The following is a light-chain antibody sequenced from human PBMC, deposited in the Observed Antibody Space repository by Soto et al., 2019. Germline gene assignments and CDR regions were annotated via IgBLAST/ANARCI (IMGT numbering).Light chain of an antibody. V-gene: IGKV1-12*01. J-gene: IGKJ3*01. CDR2: AAS. Sequence: DIQMTQSPSSVSASVGDRVTITCRASQAISRSLAWYQQKPGEAPKLLIYAASILQSGVPSSFSGSGSGTAFTLTITRLQPEDFASYYWQQANSFPFTFGPGTKV. CDR1: QAISRS. CDR3: QQANSFPFT.